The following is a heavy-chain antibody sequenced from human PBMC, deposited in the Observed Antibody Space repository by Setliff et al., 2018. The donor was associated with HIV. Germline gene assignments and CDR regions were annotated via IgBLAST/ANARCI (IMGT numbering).Heavy chain of an antibody. J-gene: IGHJ4*01. CDR2: INLNSGGT. V-gene: IGHV1-2*06. Sequence: ASVKVSCKASGYTSTGYYVHWVRQAPGQGLEWMGRINLNSGGTTYAQRFQGRVTMTWDTSISTAYMELGRLTSDDTAVYYCARSSISEYLLYYWGHGTLVTVSS. D-gene: IGHD2-2*02. CDR1: GYTSTGYY. CDR3: ARSSISEYLLYY.